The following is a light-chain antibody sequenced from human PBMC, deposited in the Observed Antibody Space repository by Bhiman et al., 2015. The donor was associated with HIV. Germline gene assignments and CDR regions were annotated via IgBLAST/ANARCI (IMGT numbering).Light chain of an antibody. J-gene: IGLJ2*01. Sequence: SYELTQPPSVSVSPGQTASITCSGDKLGDKYASWYQQRPGQSPVLVIYEDNNRPSGIPDRFSGSTSGTTASLTISGAQPEDEADYYCQSRDSSGSHLLFGGGTKLTVL. V-gene: IGLV3-1*01. CDR1: KLGDKY. CDR2: EDN. CDR3: QSRDSSGSHLL.